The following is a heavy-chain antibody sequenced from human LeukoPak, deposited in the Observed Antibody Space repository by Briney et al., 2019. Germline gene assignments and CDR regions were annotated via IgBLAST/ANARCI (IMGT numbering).Heavy chain of an antibody. CDR3: ARGGDNTFNSYYYYSLDV. V-gene: IGHV3-53*03. Sequence: GGSLRLSCAASGFTLSDTYMTWVRQPPGKGLEYVSIFYSGGVTDYAGSVKGRFTISRDESKTTVSLHMHNVRADDTAKYYCARGGDNTFNSYYYYSLDVWGKGTTVTVSS. CDR1: GFTLSDTY. CDR2: FYSGGVT. J-gene: IGHJ6*04. D-gene: IGHD3-10*01.